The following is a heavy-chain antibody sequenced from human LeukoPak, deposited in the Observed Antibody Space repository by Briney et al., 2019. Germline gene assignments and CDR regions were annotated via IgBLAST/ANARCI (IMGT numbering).Heavy chain of an antibody. CDR2: VKSKTDGGTT. D-gene: IGHD1-26*01. Sequence: GGSLRPSCAAPGFTFRNAWMSWVRPAPGKGPEWVGRVKSKTDGGTTDYAAPVKGRFTISRDDSKNTLYSQMNGLKTDDTAVYYCTTAGPSGSYYEVVNYWGQGTLVTVSS. CDR3: TTAGPSGSYYEVVNY. V-gene: IGHV3-15*01. CDR1: GFTFRNAW. J-gene: IGHJ4*02.